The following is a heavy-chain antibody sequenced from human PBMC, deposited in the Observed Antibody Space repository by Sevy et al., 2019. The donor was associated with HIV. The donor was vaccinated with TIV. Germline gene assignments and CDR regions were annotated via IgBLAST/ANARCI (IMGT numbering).Heavy chain of an antibody. CDR2: ISGSGGST. CDR3: ANDGLGGPNNWFDP. V-gene: IGHV3-23*01. J-gene: IGHJ5*02. CDR1: GFTFSSYA. D-gene: IGHD3-16*01. Sequence: GGSLRLSCAASGFTFSSYAMSWVRQAPGKGLEWVSSISGSGGSTYHGDSVTGRLIISRDNSKNTLYLQMNSLRAEETAINYWANDGLGGPNNWFDPWGQGTLVTVSS.